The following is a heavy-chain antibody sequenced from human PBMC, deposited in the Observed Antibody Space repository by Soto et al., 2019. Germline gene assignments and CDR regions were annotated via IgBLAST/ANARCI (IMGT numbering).Heavy chain of an antibody. CDR2: ISGSGGST. J-gene: IGHJ4*02. Sequence: LRLSFAASGFTFSSYAMSWVRQAPGKGLEWVSAISGSGGSTYYADSVKGRSTISRDNSKNTLYLQMNSLRAEDTAVYYCAKDSTYYDSSGYYYSLDYWGQGTLVTVSS. D-gene: IGHD3-22*01. CDR3: AKDSTYYDSSGYYYSLDY. V-gene: IGHV3-23*01. CDR1: GFTFSSYA.